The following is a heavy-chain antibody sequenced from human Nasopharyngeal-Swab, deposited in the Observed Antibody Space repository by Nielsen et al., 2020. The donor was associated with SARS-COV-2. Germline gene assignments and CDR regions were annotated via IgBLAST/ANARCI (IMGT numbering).Heavy chain of an antibody. CDR2: INPSGGST. CDR3: ARDGLVSGSYDAFDI. D-gene: IGHD1-26*01. CDR1: GYTFTSYY. Sequence: ASVKVSCKASGYTFTSYYMHWVRQAPGQGLEWMGIINPSGGSTSYAQKFQGRVTMTRDTSTSTVYMELSSLRSADTAVYYCARDGLVSGSYDAFDIWGQGTMVTVSS. V-gene: IGHV1-46*01. J-gene: IGHJ3*02.